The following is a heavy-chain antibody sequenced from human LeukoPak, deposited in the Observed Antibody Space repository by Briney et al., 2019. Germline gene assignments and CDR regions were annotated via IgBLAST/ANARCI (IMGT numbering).Heavy chain of an antibody. J-gene: IGHJ4*02. D-gene: IGHD6-19*01. CDR1: GFTFSSYG. CDR2: IRYDGSNK. V-gene: IGHV3-30*02. CDR3: AKRGSLVAGDYYFDY. Sequence: PGGSLRLSCAASGFTFSSYGMHWVRQAPGKGLEWVAFIRYDGSNKYYADSVKGRFTISRDSSKNTLYLQMNSLRAEDTAVYYCAKRGSLVAGDYYFDYWGQGTLVTVSS.